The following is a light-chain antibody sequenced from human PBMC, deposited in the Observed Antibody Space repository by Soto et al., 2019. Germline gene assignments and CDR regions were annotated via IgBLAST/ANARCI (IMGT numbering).Light chain of an antibody. CDR1: QTISSGF. J-gene: IGKJ4*01. Sequence: LVLPQSPGILSLSPGDRATLSCRASQTISSGFLAWYQQKVGQAPRLLIYGASSRATGIPDRFSGSGSGTDFTLTISRLEPEDFAVYYCQQYGSSPLTFGGGTKVDIK. V-gene: IGKV3-20*01. CDR2: GAS. CDR3: QQYGSSPLT.